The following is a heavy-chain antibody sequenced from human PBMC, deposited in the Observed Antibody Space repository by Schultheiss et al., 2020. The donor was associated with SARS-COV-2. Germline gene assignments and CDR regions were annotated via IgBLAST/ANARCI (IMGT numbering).Heavy chain of an antibody. J-gene: IGHJ5*02. CDR3: ARQTSTIFGLLTPPYWFDP. V-gene: IGHV3-15*01. CDR2: IKSKTDGGTT. CDR1: GFTFSSYS. D-gene: IGHD3/OR15-3a*01. Sequence: GGSLRLSCAASGFTFSSYSMNWVRQAPGKGLEWVGRIKSKTDGGTTDYAAPVKGRFTISRDDSKNTLYLQMNSLRAEDTAVYYCARQTSTIFGLLTPPYWFDPWGQGTLVTVSS.